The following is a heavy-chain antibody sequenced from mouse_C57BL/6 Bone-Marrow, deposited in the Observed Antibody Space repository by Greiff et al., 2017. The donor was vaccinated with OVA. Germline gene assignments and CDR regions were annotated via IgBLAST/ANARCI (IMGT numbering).Heavy chain of an antibody. CDR1: GYTFTDYY. V-gene: IGHV1-19*01. D-gene: IGHD1-1*01. CDR3: AREGDYYGSSVWYFDV. J-gene: IGHJ1*03. Sequence: EVKLQQSGPVLVKPGASVKMSCKASGYTFTDYYMNWVKQSHGKSLEWIGVINPYNGGTSYNQKFKGKATLTVDKSSSTAYMELNSLTSEDSAVYYCAREGDYYGSSVWYFDVWGTGTTVTVSS. CDR2: INPYNGGT.